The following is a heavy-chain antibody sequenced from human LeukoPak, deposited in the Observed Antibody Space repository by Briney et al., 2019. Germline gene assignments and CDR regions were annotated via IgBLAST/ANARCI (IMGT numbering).Heavy chain of an antibody. CDR1: GFTFSTYS. Sequence: GGSLRLSCAASGFTFSTYSMNWVRNAPGKGLEWVSSISGSSTYIHYADSVKGRFTISRDNPKNSLYLQMNSLRAEDTAVYYWARPDASGGDWYFDLWGRGTLVTVSS. J-gene: IGHJ2*01. CDR2: ISGSSTYI. D-gene: IGHD3-16*01. CDR3: ARPDASGGDWYFDL. V-gene: IGHV3-21*01.